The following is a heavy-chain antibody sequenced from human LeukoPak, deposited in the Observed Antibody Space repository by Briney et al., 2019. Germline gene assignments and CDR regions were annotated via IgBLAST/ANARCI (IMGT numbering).Heavy chain of an antibody. Sequence: GGSLRLSCATSGFTFRNYWMSWVRQAPGKGLQWVANIKQDGSQKYYVDSVKGRFTISRDNAKNSLYLQMDSLRAEDTAVYYCAEVIAARPAWGQGTLVTVSS. CDR1: GFTFRNYW. D-gene: IGHD6-6*01. V-gene: IGHV3-7*05. CDR2: IKQDGSQK. CDR3: AEVIAARPA. J-gene: IGHJ5*02.